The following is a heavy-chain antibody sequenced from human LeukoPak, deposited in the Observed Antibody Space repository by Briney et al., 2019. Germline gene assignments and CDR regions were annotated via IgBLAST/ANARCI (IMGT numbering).Heavy chain of an antibody. CDR3: ARGRIPYSSSWYPAYTFTTRRVYYYYYMDV. V-gene: IGHV1-2*02. Sequence: ASVKVSCKTSGYSVSDYYMHWVRQAPGQGLEWMGWINPNTGGTKYAQEFQGRVTMTGDTSLSIVQMELRSLTADDTAMYYCARGRIPYSSSWYPAYTFTTRRVYYYYYMDVWGKGTTVTVSS. D-gene: IGHD6-13*01. CDR2: INPNTGGT. CDR1: GYSVSDYY. J-gene: IGHJ6*03.